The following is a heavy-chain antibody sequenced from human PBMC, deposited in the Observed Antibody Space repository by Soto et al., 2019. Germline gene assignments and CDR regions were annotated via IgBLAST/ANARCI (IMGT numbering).Heavy chain of an antibody. CDR2: IWYDGTDK. Sequence: QVQLVESGGGVVQPGRSLRLSCAASGFTFSSYGINWVRQAPGKGLEWVAVIWYDGTDKYYTDSVKGRFTISRDNSKNTLYLQMNSLRAEDTAVYYCARLITMVRGVNYYYMDVWGKGTTVSVSS. D-gene: IGHD3-10*01. CDR1: GFTFSSYG. V-gene: IGHV3-33*01. J-gene: IGHJ6*03. CDR3: ARLITMVRGVNYYYMDV.